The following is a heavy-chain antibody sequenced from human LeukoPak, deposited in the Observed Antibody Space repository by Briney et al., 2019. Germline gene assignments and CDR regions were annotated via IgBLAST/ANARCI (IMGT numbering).Heavy chain of an antibody. CDR1: GFIFSSYW. V-gene: IGHV4-4*02. D-gene: IGHD3-22*01. CDR2: IYHSGTT. Sequence: GSLRLSCAASGFIFSSYWMRWVRQAPGKGLEWIGNIYHSGTTYYSPSLKSRVTISVDTSKNQFSLKLSSVTAADTAVYYCARFTMIALFDYWGQGTLVTVSS. CDR3: ARFTMIALFDY. J-gene: IGHJ4*02.